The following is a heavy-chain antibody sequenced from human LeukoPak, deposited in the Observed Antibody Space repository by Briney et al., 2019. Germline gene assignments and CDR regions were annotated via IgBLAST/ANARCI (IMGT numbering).Heavy chain of an antibody. Sequence: KPSETLSLTCAVYGGSFRGYYWSWIRQPPGKGLEWIGEINHSGSTNYNPSLKSRVTISVDTSKNQFSLKLSSVTAADTAVYYCARGRGYNRHYFDYWGQGTLVTVSS. J-gene: IGHJ4*02. D-gene: IGHD1-1*01. CDR3: ARGRGYNRHYFDY. V-gene: IGHV4-34*01. CDR1: GGSFRGYY. CDR2: INHSGST.